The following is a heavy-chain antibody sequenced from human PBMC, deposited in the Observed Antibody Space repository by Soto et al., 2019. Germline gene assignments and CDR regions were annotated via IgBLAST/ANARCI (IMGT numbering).Heavy chain of an antibody. V-gene: IGHV4-59*01. CDR3: ARDYDY. Sequence: QVQLQESGLGLVKPSETLSLTCTVSGASINSYYWSWIRQPPGKGLEWIGYVSYSGSTNYNPSLMSRVTISVDTSKNQFSLKLSSVTAADTAVYYCARDYDYWGQGTLVTVSS. CDR2: VSYSGST. J-gene: IGHJ4*02. CDR1: GASINSYY.